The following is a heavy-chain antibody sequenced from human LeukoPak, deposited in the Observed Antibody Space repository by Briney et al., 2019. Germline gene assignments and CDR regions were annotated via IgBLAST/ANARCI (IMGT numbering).Heavy chain of an antibody. D-gene: IGHD1-26*01. J-gene: IGHJ4*02. V-gene: IGHV3-53*01. CDR3: ATPTGSYPGGFDN. CDR2: IYSGGTT. CDR1: GLTVRTNS. Sequence: GGSLRLSCAASGLTVRTNSMSWVRQAPGKGLEWVSTIYSGGTTYSADSVKGRFTISRDNSRNTLYLQMNSLRVEDTAIYYCATPTGSYPGGFDNWGQGTLVTVSS.